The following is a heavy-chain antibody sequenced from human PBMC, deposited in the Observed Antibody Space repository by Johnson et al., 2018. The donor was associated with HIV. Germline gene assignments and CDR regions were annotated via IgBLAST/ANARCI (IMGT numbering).Heavy chain of an antibody. V-gene: IGHV3-30*04. J-gene: IGHJ3*02. CDR2: ISYDGSNK. CDR3: AKDQGSEQRNDAFDI. CDR1: GFTFNSYA. D-gene: IGHD1-14*01. Sequence: QVLLVESGGGVVQPGRSLRLSCAASGFTFNSYALHWVRQAPGKGLEWVAIISYDGSNKYYADSVKGRFTISRDNSKNTLFLQMNSLRAEDTALYYCAKDQGSEQRNDAFDIWGQGTMVTVSS.